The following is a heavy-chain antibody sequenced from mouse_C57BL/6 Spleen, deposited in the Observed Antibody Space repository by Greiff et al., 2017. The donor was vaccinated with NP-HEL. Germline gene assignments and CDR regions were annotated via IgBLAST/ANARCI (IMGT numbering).Heavy chain of an antibody. J-gene: IGHJ2*01. CDR2: IDPETGGT. V-gene: IGHV1-15*01. D-gene: IGHD1-1*01. CDR1: GYTFTDYE. CDR3: TRSSYYYGSPFDY. Sequence: VKLMESGAELVRPGASVTLSCKASGYTFTDYEMHWVKQTPVHGLEWIGAIDPETGGTAYNQKFKGKAILTADKSSSTAYMELRSLTSEDSAVYYCTRSSYYYGSPFDYWGQGTTLTVSS.